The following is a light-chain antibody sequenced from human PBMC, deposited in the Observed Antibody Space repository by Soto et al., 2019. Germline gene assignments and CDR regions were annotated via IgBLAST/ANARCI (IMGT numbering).Light chain of an antibody. Sequence: EIVLTQSPGTLSLSPGERATLSCRASQSVSSSYLAWYQQKPGQAPRLLIYDASSRATGIPDRFSGSGSGTDFNLTISSLEPEDFTVYYCHQYGSSARTLGEGTKAEVK. CDR2: DAS. CDR3: HQYGSSART. J-gene: IGKJ1*01. CDR1: QSVSSSY. V-gene: IGKV3-20*01.